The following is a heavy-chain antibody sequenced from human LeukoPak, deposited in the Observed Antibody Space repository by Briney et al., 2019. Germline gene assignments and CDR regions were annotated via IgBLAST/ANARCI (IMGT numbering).Heavy chain of an antibody. CDR2: IWYDGSNK. D-gene: IGHD3-10*01. Sequence: PGGSLRLSCAASGFTFSSYGMHWVRQAPGKGLEWVAVIWYDGSNKYYADSVKGRFTISRDNSKNTLYLQMNSLRAEDTAVYYCARDNYGSGGYYNVAHGMDVWGQGTTVTVSS. CDR1: GFTFSSYG. J-gene: IGHJ6*02. CDR3: ARDNYGSGGYYNVAHGMDV. V-gene: IGHV3-33*01.